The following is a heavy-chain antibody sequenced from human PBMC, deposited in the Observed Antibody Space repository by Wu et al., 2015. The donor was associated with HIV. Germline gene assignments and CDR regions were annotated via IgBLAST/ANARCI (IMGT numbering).Heavy chain of an antibody. CDR2: VYSNGGT. Sequence: QVQLQASGPGLIKPSETLSLTCSVSGGSMSRYYWTWIRQSPGKELEWIGYVYSNGGTSYNPSLRSRLTISIDMSKDQFSLRLTSVTAADTAVYYCARSLRRGGYAGIPGYYSDYWGHGTQVIVSS. CDR1: GGSMSRYY. D-gene: IGHD2-2*01. V-gene: IGHV4-59*08. CDR3: ARSLRRGGYAGIPGYYSDY. J-gene: IGHJ4*01.